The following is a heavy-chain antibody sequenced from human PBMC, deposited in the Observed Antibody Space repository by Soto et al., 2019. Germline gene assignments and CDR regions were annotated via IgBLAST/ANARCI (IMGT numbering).Heavy chain of an antibody. CDR3: ARERITMVRGVTPPNWFDP. J-gene: IGHJ5*02. CDR1: GGSVSSGSYY. CDR2: IYYSGST. Sequence: SETLSLTCTVSGGSVSSGSYYWSWIRQPPGKGLEWIGYIYYSGSTNYNPSLKSRVTISVDTSKNQFSLTLSSVTAADTAVYYCARERITMVRGVTPPNWFDPWGQGTLVTVSS. V-gene: IGHV4-61*01. D-gene: IGHD3-10*01.